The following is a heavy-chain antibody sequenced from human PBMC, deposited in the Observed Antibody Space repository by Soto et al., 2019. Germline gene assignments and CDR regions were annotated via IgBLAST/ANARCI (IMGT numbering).Heavy chain of an antibody. D-gene: IGHD1-1*01. CDR1: GYTFTSYG. J-gene: IGHJ4*02. CDR2: ISAHNDNT. CDR3: ARGRYGDY. V-gene: IGHV1-18*01. Sequence: QVHLVQSGAEVRKPGASVTVSCKGSGYTFTSYGIAWVRQAPGQGLEWMGWISAHNDNTNYAQKVQGRVTVTSDTSTSTAYMELRNLRSDDTAVYYCARGRYGDYWGQGALVTVSS.